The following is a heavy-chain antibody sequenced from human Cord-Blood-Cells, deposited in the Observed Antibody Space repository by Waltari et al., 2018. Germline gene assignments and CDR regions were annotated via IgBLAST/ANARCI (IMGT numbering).Heavy chain of an antibody. J-gene: IGHJ4*02. CDR1: GGSISSYY. D-gene: IGHD6-13*01. CDR2: IYYSGRT. CDR3: AREPSSSSWYDY. Sequence: QVQLQESGPGLVKPSETLSLTCTVSGGSISSYYWSWIRQPPGKGLEWIWYIYYSGRTNYNPCLKSRVPISVEPSKNQFSLKLSSVTAADTAVYYCAREPSSSSWYDYWGQGTLVTVSS. V-gene: IGHV4-59*01.